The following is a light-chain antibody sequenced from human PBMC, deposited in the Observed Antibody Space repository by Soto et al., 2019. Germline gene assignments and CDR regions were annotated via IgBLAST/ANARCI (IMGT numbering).Light chain of an antibody. Sequence: DIQRTDSPSSLSAYLGARLNITWLASQGIRNDLGWYQQKKGKAPKGLIYAASILQSGVPSRFSGSGSGTEVNLTINSLQTDDFATYYCQQYHIYSGTFGQGTKVDIK. CDR2: AAS. CDR1: QGIRND. J-gene: IGKJ1*01. CDR3: QQYHIYSGT. V-gene: IGKV1-17*01.